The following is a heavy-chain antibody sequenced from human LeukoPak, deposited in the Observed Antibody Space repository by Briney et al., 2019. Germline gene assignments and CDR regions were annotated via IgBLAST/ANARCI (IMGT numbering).Heavy chain of an antibody. CDR3: ARDWGATGEVKFDP. CDR2: IYYSGST. Sequence: SEPLSLTCTVSGDSISSSTYYWGWIRQPPGKGLAWIGSIYYSGSTYYNPSLKSRVTISLDTSQNEFSLKLPSVTAADTAVYYCARDWGATGEVKFDPWGQGTLVTVSS. J-gene: IGHJ5*02. D-gene: IGHD1-26*01. V-gene: IGHV4-39*07. CDR1: GDSISSSTYY.